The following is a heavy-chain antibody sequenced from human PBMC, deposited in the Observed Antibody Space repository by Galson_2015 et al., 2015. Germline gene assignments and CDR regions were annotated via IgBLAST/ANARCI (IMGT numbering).Heavy chain of an antibody. CDR2: INPSGGST. CDR1: GYTFTSYY. CDR3: ARDRDYYYMDV. D-gene: IGHD3-10*01. V-gene: IGHV1-46*01. Sequence: SVKVSCKASGYTFTSYYMHWVRQAPGQGLEWMGIINPSGGSTSYAQKFQGRVTITADESTSTAYMELSSLRSEDTAVYYCARDRDYYYMDVRGKGTTVTVSS. J-gene: IGHJ6*03.